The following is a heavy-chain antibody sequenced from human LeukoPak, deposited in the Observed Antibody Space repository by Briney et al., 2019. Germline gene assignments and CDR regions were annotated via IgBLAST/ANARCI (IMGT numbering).Heavy chain of an antibody. J-gene: IGHJ4*02. V-gene: IGHV3-30*18. D-gene: IGHD2-21*02. CDR1: GFTVSSNY. CDR3: AKQAYCGGDCYLDY. Sequence: GGSLRLSCAASGFTVSSNYMSWVRQAPGKGLEWVAVISYDGSNKYYADSVKGRFTISRDNSKNTLYLQMNSLRAEDTAVYYCAKQAYCGGDCYLDYWGQGTLVTVSS. CDR2: ISYDGSNK.